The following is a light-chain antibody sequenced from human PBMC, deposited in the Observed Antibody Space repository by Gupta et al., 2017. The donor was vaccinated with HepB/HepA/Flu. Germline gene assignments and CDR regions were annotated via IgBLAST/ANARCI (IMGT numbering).Light chain of an antibody. Sequence: DVQFTQSPSSLSASVGDRVTITCLASPGISSYLAWYQQNPGKAPKLLIYAASTLQSGVPSRFSGSGSGTEFTLKISSLQPEDVATYYCQQLNSYPLTFGGGTKVEIK. CDR2: AAS. J-gene: IGKJ4*01. CDR3: QQLNSYPLT. V-gene: IGKV1-9*01. CDR1: PGISSY.